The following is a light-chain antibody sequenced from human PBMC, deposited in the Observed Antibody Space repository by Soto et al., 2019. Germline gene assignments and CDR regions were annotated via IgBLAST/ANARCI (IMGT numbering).Light chain of an antibody. V-gene: IGKV1-9*01. CDR3: LQLNRYPLT. Sequence: DIQLTQSPSFVSASVGDRVTITCRASQGITTYLAWYQQKPGKAPKLLIYAASTLQSGVPSRFTGSGSGTEFTLTISSLQTEDFAAYYCLQLNRYPLTFGQGTKVEIK. CDR1: QGITTY. J-gene: IGKJ1*01. CDR2: AAS.